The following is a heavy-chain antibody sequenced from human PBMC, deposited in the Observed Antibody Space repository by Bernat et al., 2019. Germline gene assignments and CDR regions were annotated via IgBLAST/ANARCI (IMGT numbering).Heavy chain of an antibody. D-gene: IGHD2-2*01. CDR1: GGTFSSYT. CDR2: IIPILGIA. CDR3: ARDGGGVGVPAAPDY. V-gene: IGHV1-69*08. Sequence: QVQLVQSGAEVKKPGSSVKVSCKASGGTFSSYTISWVRQAPGQGLEWMGRIIPILGIANYAQKFQGRVTITADKSTSTAYMELSSLRSEDTAVYYCARDGGGVGVPAAPDYWGQGTLVTVSS. J-gene: IGHJ4*02.